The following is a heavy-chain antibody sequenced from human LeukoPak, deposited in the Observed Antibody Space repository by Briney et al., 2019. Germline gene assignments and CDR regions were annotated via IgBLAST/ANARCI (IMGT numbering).Heavy chain of an antibody. Sequence: GGSLRLSCAASGFTFSSYWMSWVRQAPGKGLEWVANIKQDGSEKYYVDSVKGRFTISRDNAKNSLCLQMNSLRAEDTAVYYCARGVVILDSPFDYWGQGTLVTVSS. CDR3: ARGVVILDSPFDY. CDR2: IKQDGSEK. V-gene: IGHV3-7*01. CDR1: GFTFSSYW. D-gene: IGHD3-3*01. J-gene: IGHJ4*02.